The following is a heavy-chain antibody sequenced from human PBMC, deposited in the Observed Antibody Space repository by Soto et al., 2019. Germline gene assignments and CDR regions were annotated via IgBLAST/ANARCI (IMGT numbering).Heavy chain of an antibody. V-gene: IGHV3-23*01. CDR3: AKARRAGGNYCFYSDF. CDR1: GFTFSRYG. D-gene: IGHD1-7*01. J-gene: IGHJ4*02. Sequence: EVQLLESGGGLVQPGGSLRLSWAASGFTFSRYGMTWVRQAPGKGLEGVSFRSATGAGTYYADPVKCRFTISRDNSKNTRYLQMTGPSADDTAVYYCAKARRAGGNYCFYSDFWGQGALVIVSS. CDR2: RSATGAGT.